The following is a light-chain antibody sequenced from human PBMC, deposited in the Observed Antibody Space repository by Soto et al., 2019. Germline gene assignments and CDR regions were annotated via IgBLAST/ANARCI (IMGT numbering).Light chain of an antibody. CDR3: SSYTSSSTLYV. V-gene: IGLV2-14*01. CDR1: SSDVGGYNY. J-gene: IGLJ1*01. CDR2: DVS. Sequence: QSALTQPASVSGSPGQSITISCTGTSSDVGGYNYVSWYQQHPGKAPKLMIYDVSNRPSGVSNRFSGSKSSNTASLTISGLQAEDEADYYCSSYTSSSTLYVFGTGAKATVL.